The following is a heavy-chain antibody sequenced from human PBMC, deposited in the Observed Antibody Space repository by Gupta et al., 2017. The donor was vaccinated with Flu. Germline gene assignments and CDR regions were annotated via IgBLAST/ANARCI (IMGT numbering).Heavy chain of an antibody. CDR2: SNPVVGPT. Sequence: QVQLVQSGAEVKKPGSSVQVSCKASGFTFSSYVINWVRQAPGHGLEWLGGSNPVVGPTNDAQKFQGRVTITADESTSTAYMELSSLRSEDRAVYYCARKGGGHCSGGTCYSFDYWGQGTLVTVSS. V-gene: IGHV1-69*01. D-gene: IGHD2-15*01. CDR3: ARKGGGHCSGGTCYSFDY. J-gene: IGHJ4*02. CDR1: GFTFSSYV.